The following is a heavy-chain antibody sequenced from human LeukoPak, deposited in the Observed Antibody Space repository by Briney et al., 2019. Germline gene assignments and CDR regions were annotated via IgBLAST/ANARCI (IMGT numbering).Heavy chain of an antibody. J-gene: IGHJ4*02. CDR3: AKDRGSGWYLN. D-gene: IGHD6-19*01. CDR1: GFTFSSYA. Sequence: GGSLRLSCAASGFTFSSYAMSWVRQAPGKGLEWVSAISGSGGSTYYADSVKGRFTISRDNSKNTLYLQMNSLRAGDTAVYYCAKDRGSGWYLNWGQGTLVTVSS. CDR2: ISGSGGST. V-gene: IGHV3-23*01.